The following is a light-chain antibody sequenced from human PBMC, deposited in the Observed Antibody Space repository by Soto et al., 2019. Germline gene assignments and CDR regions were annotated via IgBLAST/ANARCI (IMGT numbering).Light chain of an antibody. CDR3: QQYNNWPWT. CDR1: QNVNSN. CDR2: GAS. Sequence: EIVMTQSPATLSVSPGERATLSCRASQNVNSNLAWYQQKPGQAPRLHIYGASTRATGIPARFSGSGSGTEFTLTISSRQSEDFAIYYCQQYNNWPWTFGQGTKVEIK. V-gene: IGKV3-15*01. J-gene: IGKJ1*01.